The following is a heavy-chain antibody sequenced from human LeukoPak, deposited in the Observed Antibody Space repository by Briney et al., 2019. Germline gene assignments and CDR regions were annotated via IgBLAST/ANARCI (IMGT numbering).Heavy chain of an antibody. CDR1: GGSISSGGYY. Sequence: PSQTLSLTCTVSGGSISSGGYYWSWIRQHPGMGLEWIGYIYYSGSTYYNPSLKSRVTISVDTSKNQFSLKLSSVTAADTAVYYCARYSGYDQNYFDYWGQGTLVTASS. CDR2: IYYSGST. D-gene: IGHD5-12*01. J-gene: IGHJ4*02. V-gene: IGHV4-31*03. CDR3: ARYSGYDQNYFDY.